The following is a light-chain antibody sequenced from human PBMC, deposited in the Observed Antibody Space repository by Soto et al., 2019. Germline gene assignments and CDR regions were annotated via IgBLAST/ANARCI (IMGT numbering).Light chain of an antibody. CDR1: ETVATN. CDR3: QPYNNWPLT. CDR2: DTS. V-gene: IGKV3-15*01. J-gene: IGKJ4*01. Sequence: EIVLTQSPATLSLSPGERATLSCWASETVATNLAWYQQKPGQAPRLLIYDTSTRATGVPARFSGSRSGPEFTRTINSLQSEDFAIYYCQPYNNWPLTFGGGTKVDIK.